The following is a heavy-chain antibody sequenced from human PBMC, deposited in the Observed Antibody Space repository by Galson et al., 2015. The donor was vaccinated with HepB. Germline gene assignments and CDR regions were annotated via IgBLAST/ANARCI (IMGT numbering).Heavy chain of an antibody. D-gene: IGHD1-26*01. CDR3: AKWVRESGHFDY. CDR1: GFIFNTYW. CDR2: IKQAGTEK. Sequence: SLRLSCATSGFIFNTYWMSWVRQAPKQGLEWVASIKQAGTEKYYVDSVKGRFTISRDNAKNLLFLQMNSLRVEDTAIYYCAKWVRESGHFDYWGQGTLVTVSS. V-gene: IGHV3-7*03. J-gene: IGHJ4*02.